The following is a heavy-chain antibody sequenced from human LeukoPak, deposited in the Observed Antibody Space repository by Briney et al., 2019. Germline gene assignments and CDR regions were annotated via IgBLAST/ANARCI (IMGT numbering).Heavy chain of an antibody. CDR3: ARCSGGSCYLPFDY. D-gene: IGHD2-15*01. V-gene: IGHV1-2*02. J-gene: IGHJ4*02. Sequence: ASVKVSCKASGYTFTGYYMHWVRQAPGQGLEWMGWINPNSGGTNYAQKFQGRVTMTRDTSINTAYMELSRLRSDDTAVYYCARCSGGSCYLPFDYWGQGTLVTVSS. CDR2: INPNSGGT. CDR1: GYTFTGYY.